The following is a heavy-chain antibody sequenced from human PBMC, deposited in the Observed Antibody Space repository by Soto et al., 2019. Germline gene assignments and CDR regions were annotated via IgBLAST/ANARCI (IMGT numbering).Heavy chain of an antibody. D-gene: IGHD3-22*01. J-gene: IGHJ3*01. V-gene: IGHV1-46*03. Sequence: VQLVQSGAEVKKPGASVKISCKASGYTFTTNFIHWIRQAPGQGLEWVGIISPGGGTTVYAQKSQGRVTMTRDTSTSTFYMELRSLRSEDTAVFYCARAHYDSDAFDFWGQGTMVIVSS. CDR2: ISPGGGTT. CDR1: GYTFTTNF. CDR3: ARAHYDSDAFDF.